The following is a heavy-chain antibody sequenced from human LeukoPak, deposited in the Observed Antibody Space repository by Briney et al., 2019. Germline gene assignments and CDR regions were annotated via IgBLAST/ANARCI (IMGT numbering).Heavy chain of an antibody. CDR3: ARIDGSGSYNVDY. CDR1: GGSFSDYY. D-gene: IGHD3-10*01. Sequence: SETLSLTCAVYGGSFSDYYWSWIRQPPGKGLEWIGEINHSGSTNYNPSLKRRVTISVDTSKNQFALKLSSVTAADTAVYYCARIDGSGSYNVDYWGQGTLVTVSS. CDR2: INHSGST. V-gene: IGHV4-34*01. J-gene: IGHJ4*02.